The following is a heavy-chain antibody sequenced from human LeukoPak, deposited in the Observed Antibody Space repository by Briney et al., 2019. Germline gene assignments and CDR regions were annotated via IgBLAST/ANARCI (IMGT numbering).Heavy chain of an antibody. Sequence: GGSLRLSCVGSGFPFSSYWLHWVRQAPGKGPVWIARLSNDGKKTSYADSVKGRFTISRDNAKNSLYLQMNSLRAEDTAVYYCARGDAFDIWGQGTMVTVSS. CDR3: ARGDAFDI. V-gene: IGHV3-74*01. CDR1: GFPFSSYW. CDR2: LSNDGKKT. J-gene: IGHJ3*02.